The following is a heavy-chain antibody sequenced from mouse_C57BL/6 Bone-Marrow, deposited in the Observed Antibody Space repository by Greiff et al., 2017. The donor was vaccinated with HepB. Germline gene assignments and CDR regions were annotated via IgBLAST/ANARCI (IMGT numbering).Heavy chain of an antibody. CDR1: GYTFTSYW. CDR3: ARFGLYYFDY. V-gene: IGHV1-50*01. J-gene: IGHJ2*01. CDR2: IDPSDSYT. Sequence: QVQLQQPGAELVKPGASVKLSCKASGYTFTSYWMQWVKQRPGQGLEWIGEIDPSDSYTNYNQTFKGKATLTVDTSSTTAYMQLIRLTSEDSAVYYCARFGLYYFDYWGQGTTLTVSS. D-gene: IGHD2-2*01.